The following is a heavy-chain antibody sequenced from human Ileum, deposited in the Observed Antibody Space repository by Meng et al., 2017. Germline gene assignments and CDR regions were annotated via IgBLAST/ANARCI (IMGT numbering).Heavy chain of an antibody. CDR2: IFHTGNT. V-gene: IGHV4-4*02. J-gene: IGHJ1*01. Sequence: QMQLQESGPVLVKPSGTLSLTCGVSGGSFSSGNWWGWVRQPPGKGLEWIGEIFHTGNTNYNPSLQSRVSLSIDKSKNQFSLKVISVTAADTAVYYCVNYCSGGKCSPNEKTQHWGQGTLVTVSS. CDR1: GGSFSSGNW. D-gene: IGHD2-15*01. CDR3: VNYCSGGKCSPNEKTQH.